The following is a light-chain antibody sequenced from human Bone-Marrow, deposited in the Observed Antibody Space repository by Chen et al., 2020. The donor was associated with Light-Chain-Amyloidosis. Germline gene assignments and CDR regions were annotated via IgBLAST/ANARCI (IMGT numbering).Light chain of an antibody. CDR3: QSADSSGTYEVI. J-gene: IGLJ2*01. Sequence: SYELTQPPSVSVPPGQTARITCSGDDLPTKYAYWYQQKPGQAPVLVIHRDTERPSGISEGFSGSSSGTTATLTISGVQAEDEADYHCQSADSSGTYEVIFGGGTKLTVL. CDR2: RDT. CDR1: DLPTKY. V-gene: IGLV3-25*03.